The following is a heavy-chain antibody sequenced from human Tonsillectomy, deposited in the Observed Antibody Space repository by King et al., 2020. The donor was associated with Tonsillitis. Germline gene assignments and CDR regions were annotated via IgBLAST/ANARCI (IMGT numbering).Heavy chain of an antibody. CDR3: ARLRLRVSTRGGHYYMDV. V-gene: IGHV4-39*01. Sequence: QLQESGPGLVKPSETLSLTCTVSGGSISRSSYYWGWIRQPPGKGLEWIGSTSYSGNTYYNPSLKRQPTISVDTAKNQFSLKLSSVTAADTAVFYCARLRLRVSTRGGHYYMDVWGKGTTVTVSS. D-gene: IGHD3-10*01. CDR2: TSYSGNT. CDR1: GGSISRSSYY. J-gene: IGHJ6*03.